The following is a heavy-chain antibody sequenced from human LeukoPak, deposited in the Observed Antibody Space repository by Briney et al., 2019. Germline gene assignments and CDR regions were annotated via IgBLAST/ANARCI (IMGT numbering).Heavy chain of an antibody. D-gene: IGHD3-10*01. Sequence: GGSLRLSCAASGFTFSSYSMNWVRQAPGKGLEWVSSISSSSSYIYYADSVKGRFTISRDNAKNSLHLQMNSLRAEDTAMYYCARAPFPFGESDLYDYWGQGTLVTVSS. V-gene: IGHV3-21*01. CDR1: GFTFSSYS. J-gene: IGHJ4*02. CDR2: ISSSSSYI. CDR3: ARAPFPFGESDLYDY.